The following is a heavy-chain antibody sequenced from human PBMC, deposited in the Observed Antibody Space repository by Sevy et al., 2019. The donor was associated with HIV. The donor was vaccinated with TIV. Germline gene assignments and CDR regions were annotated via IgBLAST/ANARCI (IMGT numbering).Heavy chain of an antibody. Sequence: SETLSLTCSVSGASVSSGSFFWTWIRQAPGKGLEWIGYIYYSGSTNYNPSLKSRVTFSVDTSKNQFSLKLRSVTAADTAVYYCARDQAESSSTGVLYSWGPGALVTVSS. V-gene: IGHV4-61*01. CDR3: ARDQAESSSTGVLYS. CDR1: GASVSSGSFF. CDR2: IYYSGST. J-gene: IGHJ4*02. D-gene: IGHD6-6*01.